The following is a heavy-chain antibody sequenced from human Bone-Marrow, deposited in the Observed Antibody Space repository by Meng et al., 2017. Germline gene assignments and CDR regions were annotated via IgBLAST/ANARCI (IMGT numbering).Heavy chain of an antibody. D-gene: IGHD4-23*01. CDR1: GFTFSNSW. J-gene: IGHJ4*02. CDR2: ISSGGSTT. Sequence: GESLKISCIASGFTFSNSWMHWVRKVPGKGLGWVSRISSGGSTTTYSDSVKGRFTISRDNAKNTLYLQMHTLRGDDTAVYYCAREGASVVSLQYWGQGTLVTVSA. V-gene: IGHV3-74*03. CDR3: AREGASVVSLQY.